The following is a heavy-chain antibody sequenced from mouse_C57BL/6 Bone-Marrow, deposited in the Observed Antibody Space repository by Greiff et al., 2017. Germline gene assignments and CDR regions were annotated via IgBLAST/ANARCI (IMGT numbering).Heavy chain of an antibody. CDR2: IYPGDGDT. Sequence: VKLQESGPELVKPGASVTISCKASGYAFSSSWMNWVKQRPGKGLEWIGRIYPGDGDTNYNGKFKGKATLTADKSSSTAYMQLSSLTSEDSAVYFCAREDGYYAMDYWGQGTSVTVSS. D-gene: IGHD2-3*01. CDR1: GYAFSSSW. V-gene: IGHV1-82*01. CDR3: AREDGYYAMDY. J-gene: IGHJ4*01.